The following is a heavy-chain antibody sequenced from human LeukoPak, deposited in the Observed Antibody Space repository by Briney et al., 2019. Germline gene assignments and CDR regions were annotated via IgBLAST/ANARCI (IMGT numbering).Heavy chain of an antibody. CDR1: GFTFSSYE. CDR2: ISRSATTI. V-gene: IGHV3-48*03. D-gene: IGHD6-19*01. Sequence: GGSRRLSCAASGFTFSSYEMNWVRQAPGKGLEWVSSISRSATTIYYADSVKGRFTISRDNAKNSLYLQMNSLRAEDTAVYYCARGGKQWRGGNYFDSWGQGTLVAVSS. CDR3: ARGGKQWRGGNYFDS. J-gene: IGHJ4*02.